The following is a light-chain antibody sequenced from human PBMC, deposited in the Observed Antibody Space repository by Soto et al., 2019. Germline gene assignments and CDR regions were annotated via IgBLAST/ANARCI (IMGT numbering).Light chain of an antibody. CDR1: SSNIGNNH. CDR3: AAWDDSLSGRVV. Sequence: QSVLTQPPSASGTPGQRVAISCSRSSSNIGNNHVYLYQHVPGPAPKLLIYMTNQRPSGVPYRFSGSKSGSSVSLVISGLRSEDEADYYCAAWDDSLSGRVVFGGGTKLTVL. J-gene: IGLJ2*01. V-gene: IGLV1-47*01. CDR2: MTN.